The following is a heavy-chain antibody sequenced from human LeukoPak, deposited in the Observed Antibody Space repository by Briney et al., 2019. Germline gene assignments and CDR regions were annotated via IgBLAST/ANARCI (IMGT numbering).Heavy chain of an antibody. CDR2: IYYSGST. J-gene: IGHJ4*02. CDR1: GGSISSYY. V-gene: IGHV4-59*01. CDR3: ARGTYSSGRIPFDY. D-gene: IGHD6-19*01. Sequence: PSETLSLTCTVSGGSISSYYWSWIRQPPGKGLEWIGYIYYSGSTNYNPSLKSRVTISVDMSKNQFSLKLSSVTAADTAVYYCARGTYSSGRIPFDYWGQGTLVTVSS.